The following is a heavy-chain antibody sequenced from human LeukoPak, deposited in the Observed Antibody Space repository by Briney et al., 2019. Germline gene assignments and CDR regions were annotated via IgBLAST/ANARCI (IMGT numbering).Heavy chain of an antibody. Sequence: SETLSLTCTVSGGSISSYYWSWIRQPPGKGLEWIGRTYTSGSTNYNPSLKSRITISVDTSKTQFSLKLSSVTAADTAVYYCARDLYYGSGSYYIWGQGTLVTVSS. J-gene: IGHJ4*02. CDR3: ARDLYYGSGSYYI. V-gene: IGHV4-4*07. D-gene: IGHD3-10*01. CDR2: TYTSGST. CDR1: GGSISSYY.